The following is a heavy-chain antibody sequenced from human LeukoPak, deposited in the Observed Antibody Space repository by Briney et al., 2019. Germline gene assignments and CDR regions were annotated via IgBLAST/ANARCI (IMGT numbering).Heavy chain of an antibody. CDR1: GFTFSNYN. V-gene: IGHV3-48*04. Sequence: GGSLRLSCAASGFTFSNYNFNWVRQAPGKGLEWVSYISRSSGTIYYADSVKGRFTISRDNAKNSLYLQMNSLRVEDTAVYYCTTGPYVVTGTDNGRNDYWGQGTLVTVSS. D-gene: IGHD2-21*02. J-gene: IGHJ4*02. CDR2: ISRSSGTI. CDR3: TTGPYVVTGTDNGRNDY.